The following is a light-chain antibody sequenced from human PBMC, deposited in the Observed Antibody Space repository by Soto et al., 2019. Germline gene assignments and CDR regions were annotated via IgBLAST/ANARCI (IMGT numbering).Light chain of an antibody. CDR3: QQSYSTAPFT. Sequence: DIQITQSPCSLSASVGDRVTITCRASQSISSYLNWYQQKPGKAPKLLIYAASSLQSGVPSRFSGSGSGTDFTLTISSLQPEDFATYYCQQSYSTAPFTFGPGTKVDIK. J-gene: IGKJ3*01. V-gene: IGKV1-39*01. CDR2: AAS. CDR1: QSISSY.